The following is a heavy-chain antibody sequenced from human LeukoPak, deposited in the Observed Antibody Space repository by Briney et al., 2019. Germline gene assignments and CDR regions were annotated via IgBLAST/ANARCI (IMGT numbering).Heavy chain of an antibody. CDR3: ARAIGFGAEYYYYGMDV. J-gene: IGHJ6*02. CDR2: IGTAGDT. Sequence: GGSLRLSCAASGFTFSSYDMHWVRQATGKGLEWVSAIGTAGDTYYPGSVKGRFTISRENAKNSLYLQMNSLRAGDTAVYYCARAIGFGAEYYYYGMDVWGQGTTVTVSS. D-gene: IGHD3-10*01. CDR1: GFTFSSYD. V-gene: IGHV3-13*01.